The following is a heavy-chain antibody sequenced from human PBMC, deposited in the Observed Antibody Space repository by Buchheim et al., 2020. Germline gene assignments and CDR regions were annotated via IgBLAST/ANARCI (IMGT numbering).Heavy chain of an antibody. CDR2: INQDGDRK. Sequence: EVQLVESGGGLVQPGGSLRLSCAAAGVPFSGYWWSWGRQAPGKGLEWVASINQDGDRKSYVDSVKGRFTISRDNAKKTLDLQINSLRAEDTAVYYCARDSGWLSKVWGQGTL. CDR1: GVPFSGYW. CDR3: ARDSGWLSKV. J-gene: IGHJ4*02. D-gene: IGHD3-22*01. V-gene: IGHV3-7*01.